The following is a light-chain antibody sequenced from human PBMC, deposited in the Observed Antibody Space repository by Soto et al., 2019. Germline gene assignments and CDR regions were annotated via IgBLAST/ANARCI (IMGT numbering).Light chain of an antibody. V-gene: IGKV3-11*01. CDR3: KQRNGWPPIT. J-gene: IGKJ5*01. CDR2: DST. Sequence: VLTQSPATLSLSPGERATLSCRASQSIHTSLAWYQQKPGQPPRLVVYDSTLRANGVPDRFGGSRSGTEFTLTINNLEPEDFAVYYCKQRNGWPPITFGQGTRLEI. CDR1: QSIHTS.